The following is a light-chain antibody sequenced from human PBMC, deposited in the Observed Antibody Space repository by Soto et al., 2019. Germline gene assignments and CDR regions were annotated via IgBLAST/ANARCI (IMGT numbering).Light chain of an antibody. CDR3: CSYTSTNSRV. V-gene: IGLV2-14*01. CDR1: SNDVGGYNY. Sequence: QSALTQPASMSGSPGQSITISCTGTSNDVGGYNYVSWYQQHPGKAPKLMIFEVSNRPSGVSNRFSGSKAGNTASLTISGLQDEDEAYYYCCSYTSTNSRVFGGGTKVTVL. J-gene: IGLJ3*02. CDR2: EVS.